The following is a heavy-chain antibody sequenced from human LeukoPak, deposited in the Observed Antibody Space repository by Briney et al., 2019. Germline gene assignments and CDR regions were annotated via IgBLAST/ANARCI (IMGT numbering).Heavy chain of an antibody. J-gene: IGHJ5*02. V-gene: IGHV3-30*02. CDR2: ILYDGSKK. D-gene: IGHD3-16*01. Sequence: GGSLRLSCVASEFTFSKFGMHWVRQTPGRGLEWVAFILYDGSKKYYADSVRGRFTISRDNSKNTLYLQMNSLRAEDTAVYFCAKGDKMLTWRRTYNRFDPWGQGTLVTVSS. CDR1: EFTFSKFG. CDR3: AKGDKMLTWRRTYNRFDP.